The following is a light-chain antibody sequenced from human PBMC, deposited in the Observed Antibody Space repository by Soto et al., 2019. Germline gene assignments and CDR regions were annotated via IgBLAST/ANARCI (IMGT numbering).Light chain of an antibody. Sequence: QLVLAQPASVSGSPGQSITISCTGTSSDVGAYNSVSWYQQHPGQAPQLMIYEVSNRPSGVSNRFSGSKSGNTASLTISGRQAEDETDYYCSSYTSTGAWVFGGGTKLTVL. CDR2: EVS. CDR1: SSDVGAYNS. V-gene: IGLV2-14*01. J-gene: IGLJ3*02. CDR3: SSYTSTGAWV.